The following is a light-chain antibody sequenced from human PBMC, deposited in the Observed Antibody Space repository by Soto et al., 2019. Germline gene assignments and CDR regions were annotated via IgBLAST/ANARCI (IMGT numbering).Light chain of an antibody. V-gene: IGKV3-20*01. J-gene: IGKJ4*01. CDR2: DAA. Sequence: IVLTQSPGTLSLSPGETATLSCRASQSIDSGYVAWYEQRPGLSPRLLIFDAASRATGIPDRFSGSGSGTDFTLIIRRLEPEDLAVYYCQQYYRSPYTFGGGTKVEIK. CDR3: QQYYRSPYT. CDR1: QSIDSGY.